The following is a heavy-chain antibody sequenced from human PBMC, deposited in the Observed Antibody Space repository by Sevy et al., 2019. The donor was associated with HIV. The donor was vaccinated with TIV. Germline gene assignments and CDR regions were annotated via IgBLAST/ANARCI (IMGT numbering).Heavy chain of an antibody. D-gene: IGHD3-22*01. V-gene: IGHV3-11*01. Sequence: LSLTCAASGFTFSDYYMSWIRQAPGKGLEWVSYIGSSGSTIYYADSVKGRFTISRDNTKNSLYLQMNSLRAEDTAVYYCARGDDSSGYYVRVFDYWGQGTLVTVSS. CDR3: ARGDDSSGYYVRVFDY. J-gene: IGHJ4*02. CDR2: IGSSGSTI. CDR1: GFTFSDYY.